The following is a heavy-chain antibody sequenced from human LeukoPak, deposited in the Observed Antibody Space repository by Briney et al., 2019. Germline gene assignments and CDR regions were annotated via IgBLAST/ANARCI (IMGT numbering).Heavy chain of an antibody. CDR1: GYTFTSYG. V-gene: IGHV1-18*01. Sequence: ASVKVSCKASGYTFTSYGISWVRQAPGQGLEWMGWISAYNGNTNYAQKLQGRVTMTTDTSTSTAYMELRSLRSDDTAVYYCAKDMYYYDSSGYYSSHPLDYWGQGTLVTVSS. J-gene: IGHJ4*02. D-gene: IGHD3-22*01. CDR3: AKDMYYYDSSGYYSSHPLDY. CDR2: ISAYNGNT.